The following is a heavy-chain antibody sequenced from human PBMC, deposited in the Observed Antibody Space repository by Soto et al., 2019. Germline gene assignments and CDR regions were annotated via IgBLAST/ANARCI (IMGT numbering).Heavy chain of an antibody. CDR1: GYTFTGYY. CDR3: ARKPLPPTYIWGSYRPDAFDI. D-gene: IGHD3-16*02. CDR2: INPNSGGT. Sequence: GASVKVSCKASGYTFTGYYMHWVRQAPGQGLEWMGWINPNSGGTNYAQKFQGWVTMTRDTSISTAYMELSRLRSDDTAVYYCARKPLPPTYIWGSYRPDAFDIWGQGTMVTVSS. V-gene: IGHV1-2*04. J-gene: IGHJ3*02.